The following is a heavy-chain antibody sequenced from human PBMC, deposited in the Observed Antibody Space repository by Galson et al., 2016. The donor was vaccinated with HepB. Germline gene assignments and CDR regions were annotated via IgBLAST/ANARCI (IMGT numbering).Heavy chain of an antibody. CDR1: GFTFTSYG. Sequence: SLRLSCAASGFTFTSYGMHWVRQAPGKGLEWVAVIWYDGSNKYYADSVKGRFTISRDNSKNTLYLQMNSLRAEDTAVYYCARAGDVFGNYYHMDVRGQGTLVTVSS. D-gene: IGHD7-27*01. V-gene: IGHV3-33*01. CDR3: ARAGDVFGNYYHMDV. CDR2: IWYDGSNK. J-gene: IGHJ4*02.